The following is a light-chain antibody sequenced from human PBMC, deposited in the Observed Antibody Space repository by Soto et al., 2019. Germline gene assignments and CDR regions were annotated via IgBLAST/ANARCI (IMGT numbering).Light chain of an antibody. J-gene: IGKJ5*01. V-gene: IGKV1-5*01. CDR2: GAS. CDR3: QHYTLYSAP. Sequence: RLTQSPSSLSASVGDTVTISCRAIQDISTYLAWYQHKPGKAPTLLIFGASSLHNGVPPRFAGSGSGSEFTLTINRLQPDDFATYYCQHYTLYSAPFGQGT. CDR1: QDISTY.